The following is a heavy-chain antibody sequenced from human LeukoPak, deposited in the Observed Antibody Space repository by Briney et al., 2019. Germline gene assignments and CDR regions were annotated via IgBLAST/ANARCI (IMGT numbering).Heavy chain of an antibody. J-gene: IGHJ4*02. CDR2: IYYSGGT. Sequence: NSSETLSLTCTVSGGSISTYYWSWIRQPPGKGLEWIGYIYYSGGTNYNPSLKSRVTISVDTSKNQFSLKLGSVTAADTAVYYCAREEALGSGSFDYWGQGTLVTVSS. D-gene: IGHD1-26*01. CDR1: GGSISTYY. CDR3: AREEALGSGSFDY. V-gene: IGHV4-59*01.